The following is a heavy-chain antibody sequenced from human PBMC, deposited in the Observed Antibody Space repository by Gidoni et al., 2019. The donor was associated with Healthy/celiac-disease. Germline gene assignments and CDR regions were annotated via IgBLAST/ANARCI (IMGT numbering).Heavy chain of an antibody. V-gene: IGHV3-66*01. J-gene: IGHJ4*02. CDR1: GFTVSSNY. CDR3: ANYGHYYGSGEGGGTFDY. CDR2: IYSGGST. Sequence: EVQLVESGGGLVQPGGSLRLSCAASGFTVSSNYMSWVRQAPGKGLEWVSVIYSGGSTYYADSVKGRFTISRDNSKNTLYLQMNSLRAEDTAVYYCANYGHYYGSGEGGGTFDYWGQGTLVTVSS. D-gene: IGHD3-10*01.